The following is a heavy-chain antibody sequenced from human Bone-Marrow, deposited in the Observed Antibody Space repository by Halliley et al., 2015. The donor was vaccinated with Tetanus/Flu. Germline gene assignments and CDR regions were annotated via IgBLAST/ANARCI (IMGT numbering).Heavy chain of an antibody. CDR1: GGTIITYG. CDR3: AGDLLLGDTTGHSFDI. J-gene: IGHJ3*02. CDR2: IIPIFRSP. D-gene: IGHD1-26*01. V-gene: IGHV1-69*01. Sequence: QLVQSGAEAKKPGPSVKVSCKASGGTIITYGISWVRQAPGQGFEWLGGIIPIFRSPNYAQKFQGRVTITAEESTNTDSLELRSQRSEDPAVYYCAGDLLLGDTTGHSFDIWGQGTTVTVSS.